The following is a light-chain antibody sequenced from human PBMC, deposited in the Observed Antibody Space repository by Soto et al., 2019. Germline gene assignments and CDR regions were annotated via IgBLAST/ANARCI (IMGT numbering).Light chain of an antibody. V-gene: IGKV3-11*01. J-gene: IGKJ5*01. Sequence: EIVLTQSPATLSLSPGERATLSCRASQSVSSYLAWYQQKPGQAPRLXXYDASNRANGIPVRFSGSGSWTDLTLIISSLEPEDFAVYYCQQRSNWPSITFGQGTRLEIK. CDR3: QQRSNWPSIT. CDR1: QSVSSY. CDR2: DAS.